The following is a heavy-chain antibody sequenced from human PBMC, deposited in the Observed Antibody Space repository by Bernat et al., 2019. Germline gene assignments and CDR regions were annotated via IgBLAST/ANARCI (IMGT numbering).Heavy chain of an antibody. V-gene: IGHV4-34*02. J-gene: IGHJ5*02. D-gene: IGHD1-7*01. CDR1: GGSFSGYY. CDR2: INHSGST. Sequence: QVQLQQWGAGLLKPSEPLSLTCAVYGGSFSGYYWGWIRQPPGKGLEWIGEINHSGSTNYNPSLKSRVTMSLDTSNNQFSLKLSSVTAADTAVYYCVRGGELGESWGQGTLVTVSS. CDR3: VRGGELGES.